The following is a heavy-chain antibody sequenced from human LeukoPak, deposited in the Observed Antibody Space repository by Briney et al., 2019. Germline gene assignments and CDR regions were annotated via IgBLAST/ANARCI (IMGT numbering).Heavy chain of an antibody. CDR1: GGSISSSNW. Sequence: SGTLSLTCAVSGGSISSSNWWSWVHQSPGKGLEWIGEIYHSGSTNYNPSLKSRVTISVDKSKNQFSLKLSSVTAADTAVYYCARDPTAIQLPYYFDYWGQGTLVTVSS. D-gene: IGHD5-18*01. J-gene: IGHJ4*02. V-gene: IGHV4-4*02. CDR2: IYHSGST. CDR3: ARDPTAIQLPYYFDY.